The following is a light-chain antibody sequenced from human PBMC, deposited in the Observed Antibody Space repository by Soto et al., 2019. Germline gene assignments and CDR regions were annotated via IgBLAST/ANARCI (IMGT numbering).Light chain of an antibody. CDR1: QSISTY. V-gene: IGKV1-39*01. CDR2: DAS. Sequence: DIQMTQSPSSLSASVGDRVTITCRASQSISTYLNWYQQRPGRAPKLLIYDASSLQSGVPSRFSGSGSGTDFTLTISSLQPEDFVTYYCQQSYSTSDTFGQGTKLEIK. J-gene: IGKJ2*01. CDR3: QQSYSTSDT.